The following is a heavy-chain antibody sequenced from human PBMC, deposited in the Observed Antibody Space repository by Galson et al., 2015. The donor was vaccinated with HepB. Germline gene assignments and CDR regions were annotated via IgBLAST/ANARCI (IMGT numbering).Heavy chain of an antibody. CDR2: IYYSGST. D-gene: IGHD2-21*02. J-gene: IGHJ4*02. Sequence: QVQLQESRPGLVKPSETLSLTCPVSGGSISSSSYYWGWLRQPPGKGLEWIGSIYYSGSTYYNPSLKSRVTISVDTSKNQFSLKLSSVTAADTAVYYCARRLAYCGGDCYSREAPFDYWGQGTLVTVSS. V-gene: IGHV4-39*01. CDR3: ARRLAYCGGDCYSREAPFDY. CDR1: GGSISSSSYY.